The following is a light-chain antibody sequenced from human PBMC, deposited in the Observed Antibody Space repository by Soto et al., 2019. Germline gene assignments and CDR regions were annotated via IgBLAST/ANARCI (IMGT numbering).Light chain of an antibody. CDR3: AAWDDIRRVGDV. V-gene: IGLV1-47*01. J-gene: IGLJ1*01. CDR2: RNN. CDR1: SSNIGSNY. Sequence: QSVLTQPPSASGTPGQRVTISCSGSSSNIGSNYVYWYQQLPGTAPKLLIYRNNQRPSGVPDRFSGSKSGTSDSLAISGLRSEDEAYYYCAAWDDIRRVGDVFGTATKATVL.